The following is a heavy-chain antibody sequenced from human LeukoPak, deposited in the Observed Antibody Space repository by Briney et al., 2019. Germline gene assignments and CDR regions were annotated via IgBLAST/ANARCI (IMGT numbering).Heavy chain of an antibody. V-gene: IGHV4-30-4*01. CDR3: ARDAEIWGSYRLSL. CDR1: GGSISSGDYY. CDR2: IYYSGST. Sequence: SQTLSITCTVSGGSISSGDYYWSWIRQPPGKGLEWLGYIYYSGSTYYNPSLKSRVTISVDTSKNQFSLKLSSVTAADTAVYYCARDAEIWGSYRLSLWGQGTLVTVSS. J-gene: IGHJ4*02. D-gene: IGHD3-16*02.